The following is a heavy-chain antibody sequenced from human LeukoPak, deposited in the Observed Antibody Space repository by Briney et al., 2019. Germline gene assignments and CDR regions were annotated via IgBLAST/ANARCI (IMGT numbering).Heavy chain of an antibody. CDR1: GYTFTGYY. V-gene: IGHV1-2*02. CDR3: ARSTYYDFWSGYLIDY. Sequence: ASVKVSCKASGYTFTGYYMHWVRQAPGQGLEWMGWINPNSGGTNYAQKFQGRVTMTRDTSISTAYMELSRPRSDDTAVYYCARSTYYDFWSGYLIDYWGQGTLVTVSS. CDR2: INPNSGGT. D-gene: IGHD3-3*01. J-gene: IGHJ4*02.